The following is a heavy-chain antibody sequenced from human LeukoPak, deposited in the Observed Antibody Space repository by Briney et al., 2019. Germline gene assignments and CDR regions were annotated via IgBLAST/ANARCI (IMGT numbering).Heavy chain of an antibody. D-gene: IGHD3-22*01. V-gene: IGHV3-21*01. Sequence: GGSLRLSCAASGFTFSSYSMNWVRQAPGKGLEWVPSISSSSSYIYYADSVKGRFTISRDNAKNSLYLQMNSLRVEDTAVYYCARDYYDSSGYRSSDYWGQGTLVTVSS. CDR3: ARDYYDSSGYRSSDY. CDR2: ISSSSSYI. CDR1: GFTFSSYS. J-gene: IGHJ4*02.